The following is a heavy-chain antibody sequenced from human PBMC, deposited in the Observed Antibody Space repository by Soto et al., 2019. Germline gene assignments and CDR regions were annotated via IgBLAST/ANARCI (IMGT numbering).Heavy chain of an antibody. D-gene: IGHD1-26*01. CDR1: GFTVSSNY. Sequence: GGSLRLSCAASGFTVSSNYMSWVRQAPGKGLGWVSVIYSGGSTYYADSVKGRFTISRDNAKNKLYLQMNSLRVEDTAVYYCARDFVVGGPTINYYYGMDVWGQGTTVTVSS. J-gene: IGHJ6*02. CDR2: IYSGGST. CDR3: ARDFVVGGPTINYYYGMDV. V-gene: IGHV3-66*01.